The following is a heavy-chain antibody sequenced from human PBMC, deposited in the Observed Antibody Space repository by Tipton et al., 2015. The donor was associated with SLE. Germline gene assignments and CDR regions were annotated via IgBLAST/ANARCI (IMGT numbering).Heavy chain of an antibody. CDR3: ARGGSGGYWYFDL. Sequence: SLRLSCAASGFTFSDYYMSWIRQAPGKGLEWVSYITGSDSTIYYADSVKGRFTISRDNAKNSLYLQMNSLRAEDTAVYYCARGGSGGYWYFDLWGRGTLVTVSS. D-gene: IGHD6-19*01. CDR2: ITGSDSTI. J-gene: IGHJ2*01. V-gene: IGHV3-11*04. CDR1: GFTFSDYY.